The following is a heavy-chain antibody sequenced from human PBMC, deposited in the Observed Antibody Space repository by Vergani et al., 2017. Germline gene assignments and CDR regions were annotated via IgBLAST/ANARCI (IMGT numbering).Heavy chain of an antibody. D-gene: IGHD6-19*01. CDR1: GGSFSGYS. J-gene: IGHJ4*02. CDR3: ARGRGSGWSRGVLDY. Sequence: QVQLQESGPGLVQPPGTLSLTCAVYGGSFSGYSWNWIRQPPGKGLEWIGEIKHSGSTNYNPSLKSRVTISVDTSKNQFSLKLTSVTAADTAVYYCARGRGSGWSRGVLDYWGQGTLVTVSS. CDR2: IKHSGST. V-gene: IGHV4-34*01.